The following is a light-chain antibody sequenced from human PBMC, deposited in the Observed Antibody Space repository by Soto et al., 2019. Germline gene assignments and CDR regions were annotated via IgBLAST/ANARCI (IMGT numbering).Light chain of an antibody. Sequence: DIQMTQSPSTLSASVGDRVTITCRASQSINAWLAWYQQKPGKAPKLLIFGASSRATGIPARFSGSGSGTDFTLIINRLQPEDFALYFCQQYGRGSPIAFGLGTRLEIK. V-gene: IGKV1-5*01. CDR2: GAS. CDR3: QQYGRGSPIA. CDR1: QSINAW. J-gene: IGKJ5*01.